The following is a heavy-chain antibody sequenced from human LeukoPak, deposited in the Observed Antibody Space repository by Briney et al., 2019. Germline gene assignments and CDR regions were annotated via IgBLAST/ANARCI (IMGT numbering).Heavy chain of an antibody. D-gene: IGHD6-13*01. CDR1: GYTFTGYY. CDR2: INPNSGGT. Sequence: GASVKVSYTPSGYTFTGYYMHWVRQAPGQRLEWMGWINPNSGGTNYAQKFQGRVTMTRDTSISTAYMELSRLRSDDTAVYYCARDVRIAAAGDYWGQGTLVTVSS. CDR3: ARDVRIAAAGDY. V-gene: IGHV1-2*02. J-gene: IGHJ4*02.